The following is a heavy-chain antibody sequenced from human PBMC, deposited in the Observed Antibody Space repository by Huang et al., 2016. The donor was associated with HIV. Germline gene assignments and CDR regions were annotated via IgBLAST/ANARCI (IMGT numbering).Heavy chain of an antibody. J-gene: IGHJ4*02. CDR1: GYLFSNYD. CDR3: ARLTSGWYQDY. Sequence: QVQLVQSGPEVKKPGASVKVSCQTSGYLFSNYDINWVRQAPGQGLQWMGWLNPNSGKTAYGQNVQGRVTLTRSNYTGAAYMVLNRLTSQETAVYYCARLTSGWYQDYWGQGTLVTVYS. CDR2: LNPNSGKT. V-gene: IGHV1-8*01. D-gene: IGHD6-19*01.